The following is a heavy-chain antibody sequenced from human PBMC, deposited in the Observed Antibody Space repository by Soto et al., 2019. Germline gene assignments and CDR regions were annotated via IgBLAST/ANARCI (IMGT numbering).Heavy chain of an antibody. CDR2: IIPLFATA. J-gene: IGHJ6*02. CDR3: ARSVSFRYQLLKRGMDV. Sequence: QVQLVQFGAEVKKPGSSVKVSCKASGGTFSSYAISWVRQAPGQGLEWMGGIIPLFATANYAQKLQGRVMITLDESTSTAYMELSSLRSEDTAVYYCARSVSFRYQLLKRGMDVWGQGTTVTVSS. V-gene: IGHV1-69*01. CDR1: GGTFSSYA. D-gene: IGHD2-2*01.